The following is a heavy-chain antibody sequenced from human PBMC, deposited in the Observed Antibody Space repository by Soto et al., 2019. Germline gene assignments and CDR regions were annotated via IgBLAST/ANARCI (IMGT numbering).Heavy chain of an antibody. J-gene: IGHJ6*02. CDR1: GFTFSGSA. CDR3: TSTRTFFYDYGDYRYYGMGV. D-gene: IGHD4-17*01. CDR2: IRSKANSYAT. Sequence: LRLSCAASGFTFSGSAMHWVRQASGKGLEWVGRIRSKANSYATAYAASVKGRFTISRDDSKNTAYLQMNGLKTEDTAVYYCTSTRTFFYDYGDYRYYGMGVWGQGTTVTVSS. V-gene: IGHV3-73*01.